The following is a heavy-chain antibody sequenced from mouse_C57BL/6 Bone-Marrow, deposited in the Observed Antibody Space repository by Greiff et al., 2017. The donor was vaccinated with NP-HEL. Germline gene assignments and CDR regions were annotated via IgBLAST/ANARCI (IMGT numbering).Heavy chain of an antibody. CDR3: ARGGYYGNPFDY. CDR2: ISYDGSN. D-gene: IGHD2-1*01. V-gene: IGHV3-6*01. Sequence: ESGPGLVKPSQSLSLTCSVTGYSITSGYYWNWIRQFPGNKLEWMGYISYDGSNNYNPSLKNRISITRDTSKNQFFLKLNSVTTEDTATYYCARGGYYGNPFDYWGQGTTLTVSS. CDR1: GYSITSGYY. J-gene: IGHJ2*01.